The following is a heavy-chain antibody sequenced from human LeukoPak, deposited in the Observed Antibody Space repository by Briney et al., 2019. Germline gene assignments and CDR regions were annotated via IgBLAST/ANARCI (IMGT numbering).Heavy chain of an antibody. CDR1: GGTFSSYA. CDR2: IIPIFGTA. D-gene: IGHD2-2*02. CDR3: ARGVVPAAIDPWDDAFDI. V-gene: IGHV1-69*13. Sequence: ASVKVSCKASGGTFSSYAISWVRQAPGQGLEWMGGIIPIFGTANYAQKFQGRVTITADESPSTAYMELSSLRSEDTAVYYCARGVVPAAIDPWDDAFDIWGQGTMVTVSS. J-gene: IGHJ3*02.